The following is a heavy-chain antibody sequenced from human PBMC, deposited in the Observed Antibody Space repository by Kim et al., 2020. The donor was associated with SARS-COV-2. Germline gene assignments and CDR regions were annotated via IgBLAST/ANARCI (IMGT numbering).Heavy chain of an antibody. CDR3: AKDYVVVVPAAHPWFDP. D-gene: IGHD2-2*01. CDR2: ISYDGSNK. J-gene: IGHJ5*02. CDR1: GFTFSSYG. V-gene: IGHV3-30*18. Sequence: GGSLRLSCAASGFTFSSYGMHWVRQAPGKGLEWVAVISYDGSNKYYADSVKGRFTISRDNSKNTLYLQMNSLRAEDTAVYYCAKDYVVVVPAAHPWFDPWGQGTLVTVSS.